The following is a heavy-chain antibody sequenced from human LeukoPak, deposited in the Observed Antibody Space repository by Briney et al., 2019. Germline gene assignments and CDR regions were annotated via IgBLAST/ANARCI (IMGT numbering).Heavy chain of an antibody. CDR1: GGSISSSSYY. V-gene: IGHV4-39*07. CDR2: INHSGST. Sequence: SETLSLTCTVSGGSISSSSYYWSWIRHPPGKGLEWIGEINHSGSTNYNPSLKSRVTISVDTSKNQFSLKLSSVTAADTAVYYCARSRSTIFESWFDPWGQGTLVTVSS. CDR3: ARSRSTIFESWFDP. J-gene: IGHJ5*02. D-gene: IGHD3-3*01.